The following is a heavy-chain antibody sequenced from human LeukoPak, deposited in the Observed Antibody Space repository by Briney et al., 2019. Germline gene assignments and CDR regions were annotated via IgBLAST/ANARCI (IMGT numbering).Heavy chain of an antibody. CDR2: IDPSDSYT. CDR3: ARGIAARRGAFDI. V-gene: IGHV5-10-1*01. J-gene: IGHJ3*02. CDR1: GYSFTSYW. D-gene: IGHD6-6*01. Sequence: GESLKISCKGSGYSFTSYWISWVRQVPGKGLEWMGRIDPSDSYTNYSPSFQGHVTISADKSISTAYLQWSSLKASDTAMYYCARGIAARRGAFDIWGQGTMVTVSS.